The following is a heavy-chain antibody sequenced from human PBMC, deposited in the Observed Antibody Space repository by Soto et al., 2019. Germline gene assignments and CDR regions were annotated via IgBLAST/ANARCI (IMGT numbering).Heavy chain of an antibody. CDR1: GGSISSYY. Sequence: SETLSLTCTVSGGSISSYYWSWIRQPPGKGLEWIGYIYYSGSTNYNPSLKSRVTISVDTSKNQFSLKLSSVTAADTAVYYCARVVVVVPAAMRYYDSSGYYLFDYWGQGTLVTVSS. CDR2: IYYSGST. J-gene: IGHJ4*02. CDR3: ARVVVVVPAAMRYYDSSGYYLFDY. D-gene: IGHD3-22*01. V-gene: IGHV4-59*01.